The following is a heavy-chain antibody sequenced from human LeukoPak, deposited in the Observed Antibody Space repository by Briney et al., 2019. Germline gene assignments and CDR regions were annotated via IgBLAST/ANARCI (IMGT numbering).Heavy chain of an antibody. CDR1: GYSFTSYW. CDR3: ARPRASDLQLLDY. D-gene: IGHD5-18*01. J-gene: IGHJ4*02. V-gene: IGHV5-51*01. CDR2: IYPGDSDT. Sequence: GESLQISCKGSGYSFTSYWIGWVRQLPGKGLEWMGIIYPGDSDTRYSPSFQGQVTISADKSISTAYLQWSSLKASDTAMYYCARPRASDLQLLDYWGQGTLVTVSS.